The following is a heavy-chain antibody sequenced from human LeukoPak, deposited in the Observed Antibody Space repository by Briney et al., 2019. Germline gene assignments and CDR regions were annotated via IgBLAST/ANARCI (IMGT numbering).Heavy chain of an antibody. CDR3: ATTGVQQQLVWGNWFDP. CDR2: INHSGST. CDR1: GGSFSGYY. D-gene: IGHD6-13*01. V-gene: IGHV4-34*01. Sequence: PSETLSLTCAVYGGSFSGYYWSWIRQPPGKGLEWIGEINHSGSTNYNPSLKSRVTISVDTSKNQFSLKLSSVTAADTAVYYCATTGVQQQLVWGNWFDPWGQGTLVTVSS. J-gene: IGHJ5*02.